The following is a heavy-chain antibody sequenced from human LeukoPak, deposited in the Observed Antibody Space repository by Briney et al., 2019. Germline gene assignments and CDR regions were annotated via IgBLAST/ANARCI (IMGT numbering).Heavy chain of an antibody. CDR1: GFTFSNSW. J-gene: IGHJ4*02. CDR2: IKQDGSEQ. CDR3: AKDRGITIFWDFDY. D-gene: IGHD3-9*01. V-gene: IGHV3-7*01. Sequence: PGGSLRLSCAASGFTFSNSWMSWVRQAPGKGLEWVGYIKQDGSEQFYVDSVKGRFTISRDNAKNSLDLQMNSLRAEDTAVYYCAKDRGITIFWDFDYWGQGTLVTVSS.